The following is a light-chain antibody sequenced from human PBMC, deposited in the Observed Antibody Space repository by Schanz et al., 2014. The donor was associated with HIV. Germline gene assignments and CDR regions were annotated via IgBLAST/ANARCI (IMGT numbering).Light chain of an antibody. CDR1: SSDVGRYDY. CDR3: TSYTSSSSLYV. Sequence: QSVLTQPPSASGSPGQSVTISCTGTSSDVGRYDYVSWYQQHPGQAPKLLIYDVTYRPSGISNRFSGSKSGYTASLTISGLQPEDEADYYCTSYTSSSSLYVFGTGTKLTVL. CDR2: DVT. J-gene: IGLJ1*01. V-gene: IGLV2-14*03.